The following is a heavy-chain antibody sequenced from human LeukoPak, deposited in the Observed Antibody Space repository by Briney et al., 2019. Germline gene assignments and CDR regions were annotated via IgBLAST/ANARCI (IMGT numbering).Heavy chain of an antibody. CDR3: ARVVLAPGTPENAFAI. D-gene: IGHD6-13*01. CDR1: GFTFRNYA. V-gene: IGHV3-30*04. Sequence: PGTSLRLSCAASGFTFRNYAMHSVRQAPGGGLGWVAVISYHGSDTYYADSLRGRFTISRDNSKNTQYLQMNSRRVEDTAAYYCARVVLAPGTPENAFAIWGQGTMVTVSS. CDR2: ISYHGSDT. J-gene: IGHJ3*02.